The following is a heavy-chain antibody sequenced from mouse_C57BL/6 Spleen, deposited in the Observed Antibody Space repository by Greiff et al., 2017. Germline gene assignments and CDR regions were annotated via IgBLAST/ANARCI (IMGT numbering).Heavy chain of an antibody. CDR2: IWTGGGT. CDR1: GFSLTSYA. J-gene: IGHJ4*01. Sequence: VKLQQSGPGLVAPSQSLSITCTASGFSLTSYAISWVRQPPGKGLEWLGVIWTGGGTNYNSALKSRLSISKDNSKSHVFLKMNSLQTDDTARYYCARNGGATMITTDYYAMDYWGQGTSVTVSS. V-gene: IGHV2-9-1*01. D-gene: IGHD2-4*01. CDR3: ARNGGATMITTDYYAMDY.